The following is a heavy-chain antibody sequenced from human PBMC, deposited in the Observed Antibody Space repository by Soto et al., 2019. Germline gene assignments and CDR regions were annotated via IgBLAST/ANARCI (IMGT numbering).Heavy chain of an antibody. Sequence: SETLSLTCTVSGGSISSSSYYWGWIRQPPGKGLEWIGSIYYSGSTYYNPSLKSRVTISVDTSKNQFSLKLSSVTAADTAVYYCARLPSSSWRKPYTVYYYYYYMDGWGEGTTVTVSS. V-gene: IGHV4-39*01. CDR3: ARLPSSSWRKPYTVYYYYYYMDG. CDR2: IYYSGST. D-gene: IGHD6-13*01. J-gene: IGHJ6*03. CDR1: GGSISSSSYY.